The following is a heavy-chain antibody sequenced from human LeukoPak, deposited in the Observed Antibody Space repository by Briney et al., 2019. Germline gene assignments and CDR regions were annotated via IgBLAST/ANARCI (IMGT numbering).Heavy chain of an antibody. J-gene: IGHJ4*02. D-gene: IGHD4-17*01. V-gene: IGHV3-23*01. CDR2: ISGGGETT. Sequence: PGGSLRLSCAASGFTFNNYAMNWVRQAPGKGLEWVSSISGGGETTYYADSAKGRFTISRDNSQNTLYLQLNRLRAADTAVYYCARDYADYVGYFFFDYWGQGTLVTVSS. CDR1: GFTFNNYA. CDR3: ARDYADYVGYFFFDY.